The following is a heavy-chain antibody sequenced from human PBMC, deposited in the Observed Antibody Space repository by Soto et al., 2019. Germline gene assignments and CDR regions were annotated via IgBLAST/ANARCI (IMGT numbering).Heavy chain of an antibody. J-gene: IGHJ3*01. CDR3: ANRYYYDGAGYFHDVPDL. CDR1: GFTFSTYD. CDR2: VSSNGNNK. V-gene: IGHV3-30-3*01. Sequence: QVQLVESGGGVVQPGRSLRLSCVASGFTFSTYDMHWVRQAPGKGLEWVAVVSSNGNNKYYADSVKGRFTISRDNSKNTLYLQMSSLRAEDSAVYYCANRYYYDGAGYFHDVPDLWGQGTMVTVSS. D-gene: IGHD3-22*01.